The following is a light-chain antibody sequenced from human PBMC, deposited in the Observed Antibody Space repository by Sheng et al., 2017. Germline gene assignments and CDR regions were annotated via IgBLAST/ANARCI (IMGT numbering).Light chain of an antibody. J-gene: IGLJ2*01. Sequence: YELSQPPSVSLSPGQTARITCSGDKLGDKYVSWYQQRPGQSPVLVIFEDDKRPSGIPERFSGSYSGNTATLTISRVEAGDEADYYCQVWDTTSDHPVVFGGGTKLTVL. CDR3: QVWDTTSDHPVV. V-gene: IGLV3-1*01. CDR2: EDD. CDR1: KLGDKY.